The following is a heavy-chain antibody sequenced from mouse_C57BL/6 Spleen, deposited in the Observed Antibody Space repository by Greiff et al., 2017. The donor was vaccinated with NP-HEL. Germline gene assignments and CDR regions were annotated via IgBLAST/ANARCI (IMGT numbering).Heavy chain of an antibody. Sequence: QVQLQQSGAELVKPGASVKLSCKASGYTFSEYTIHWIKQRSGQGLDWVGWFYPGSGSIKYNEKFKDKATLTADKSSSTVYMELSRLTSEDSAVYVGARDEGRRVAQALAYWGQGTLVTVSA. CDR2: FYPGSGSI. CDR3: ARDEGRRVAQALAY. CDR1: GYTFSEYT. J-gene: IGHJ3*01. V-gene: IGHV1-62-2*01. D-gene: IGHD3-2*02.